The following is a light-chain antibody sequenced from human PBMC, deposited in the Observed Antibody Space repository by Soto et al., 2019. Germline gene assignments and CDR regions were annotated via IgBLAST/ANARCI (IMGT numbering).Light chain of an antibody. CDR2: DAS. V-gene: IGKV3-11*01. Sequence: EIVLTQSPATLSLSPGERATLSCRASQSVSSSLAWYQQKPGQAPRLLIYDASNRATGIPARFSGSGSGTDFTLTISSLEPEDFAVYYCQQRSNWLTFGGGTKMEIK. CDR3: QQRSNWLT. CDR1: QSVSSS. J-gene: IGKJ4*01.